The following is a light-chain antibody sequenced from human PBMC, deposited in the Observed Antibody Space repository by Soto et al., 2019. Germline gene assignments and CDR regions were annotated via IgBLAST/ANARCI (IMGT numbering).Light chain of an antibody. Sequence: DIQMTQSPSTLSASVGDRVTITCRASQSISSWLAWYQQKPGKAPKLLIYKASNLESGVPSRFSGSRSGTEFTLTISSLQPDDFATYYCQQYNSYWTFGQGTKVEIK. CDR2: KAS. CDR1: QSISSW. J-gene: IGKJ1*01. V-gene: IGKV1-5*03. CDR3: QQYNSYWT.